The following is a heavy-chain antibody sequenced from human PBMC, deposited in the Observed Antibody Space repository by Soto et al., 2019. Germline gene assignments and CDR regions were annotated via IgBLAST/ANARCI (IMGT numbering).Heavy chain of an antibody. D-gene: IGHD2-21*01. CDR2: IYYSGST. CDR3: ARLNVATDAFDI. V-gene: IGHV4-39*01. Sequence: QLQLQESGPGLVKPSETLSLTCTVSGGSISSSSYYWGWIRQPPGKGLEWIGSIYYSGSTYYNPSLNSRVNISVDTSKNQFSLKLSSVTAADTAVYYCARLNVATDAFDIWGQGTMVTVSS. CDR1: GGSISSSSYY. J-gene: IGHJ3*02.